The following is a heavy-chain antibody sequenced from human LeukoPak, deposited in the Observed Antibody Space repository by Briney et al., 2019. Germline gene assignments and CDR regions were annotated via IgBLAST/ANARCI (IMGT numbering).Heavy chain of an antibody. Sequence: SETLSLTCTVSGGSISSYYWSWIRQPPGKGLEWIGYIYYSGSTNYNPSLKSRVTISVDTSKNQFSLKLSSVTAADTAVYYCARVGGTNYYYHGMDVWGQGTTVTVSS. D-gene: IGHD1-26*01. J-gene: IGHJ6*02. CDR1: GGSISSYY. V-gene: IGHV4-59*01. CDR2: IYYSGST. CDR3: ARVGGTNYYYHGMDV.